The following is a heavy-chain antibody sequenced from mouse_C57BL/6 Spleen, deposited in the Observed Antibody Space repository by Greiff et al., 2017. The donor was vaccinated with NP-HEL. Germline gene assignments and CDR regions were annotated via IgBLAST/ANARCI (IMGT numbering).Heavy chain of an antibody. V-gene: IGHV1-59*01. D-gene: IGHD1-1*01. CDR3: ARSRDYGSSYGLFDD. J-gene: IGHJ2*01. CDR2: IDPSDSYT. CDR1: GYTFTSYW. Sequence: QVQLQQPGAELVRPGTSVKLSCKASGYTFTSYWMHWVKQRPGQGLEWIGVIDPSDSYTNYNQKFKGKATLTVDTSSSTAYMQLSSLTSEDSAVYYCARSRDYGSSYGLFDDWGKGTTLTVSS.